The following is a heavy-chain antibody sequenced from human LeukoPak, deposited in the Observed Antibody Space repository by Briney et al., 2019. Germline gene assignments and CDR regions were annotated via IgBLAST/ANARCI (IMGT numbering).Heavy chain of an antibody. J-gene: IGHJ5*02. CDR2: IYYSGST. V-gene: IGHV4-59*08. D-gene: IGHD4-17*01. CDR1: GGSISSYY. Sequence: SETLSLTCTVSGGSISSYYWSWIRQPPGKGLEWIGYIYYSGSTNYNPSLKSRVTISVDTSKNQFSLKLSSVTAADTAVYYCARHLQGKFYGAYGWFDPWGQGTLVTVSS. CDR3: ARHLQGKFYGAYGWFDP.